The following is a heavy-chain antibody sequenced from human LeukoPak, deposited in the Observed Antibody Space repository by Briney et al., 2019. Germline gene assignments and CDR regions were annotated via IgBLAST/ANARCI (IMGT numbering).Heavy chain of an antibody. CDR2: ISYDGSNK. CDR1: GFTFSSYA. CDR3: AKDLPNPFFDY. Sequence: GGSLRLSCAASGFTFSSYAMHWVRQAPGKGLEWEAVISYDGSNKYYADSVKGRFTISRDNSKNTLYLQMNSLRTEDTAVYYCAKDLPNPFFDYWGQGTLVTVSS. J-gene: IGHJ4*02. D-gene: IGHD1-14*01. V-gene: IGHV3-30-3*01.